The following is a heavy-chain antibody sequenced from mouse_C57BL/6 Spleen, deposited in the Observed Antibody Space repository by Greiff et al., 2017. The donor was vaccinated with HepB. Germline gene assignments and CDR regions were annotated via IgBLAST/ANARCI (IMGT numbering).Heavy chain of an antibody. CDR1: GFSLTSYG. CDR3: AKSNFGNYRGYFDY. CDR2: IWRGGST. J-gene: IGHJ2*01. V-gene: IGHV2-5*01. D-gene: IGHD2-1*01. Sequence: QVQLQQSGPGLVQPSQSLSITCTVSGFSLTSYGVHWVRQSPGKGLEWLGVIWRGGSTDYNAASMSRLSITKDNSKSQVFFKMNSLQADDTAIYYCAKSNFGNYRGYFDYWGQGTTLTVSS.